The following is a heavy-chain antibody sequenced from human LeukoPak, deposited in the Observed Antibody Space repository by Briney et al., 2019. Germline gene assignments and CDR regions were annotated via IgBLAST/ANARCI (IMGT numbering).Heavy chain of an antibody. Sequence: PGGPLRLSCAASGFTFSSYAMHWVRQAPGKGLEGVAVISYDGSNKYYADSVKGRFTISRDNSKNTLYLQMNSLSAEDTAVYYCMQDLEWSPLYGMDVWGQGTTVTVSS. V-gene: IGHV3-30-3*02. D-gene: IGHD3-3*01. CDR1: GFTFSSYA. J-gene: IGHJ6*01. CDR2: ISYDGSNK. CDR3: MQDLEWSPLYGMDV.